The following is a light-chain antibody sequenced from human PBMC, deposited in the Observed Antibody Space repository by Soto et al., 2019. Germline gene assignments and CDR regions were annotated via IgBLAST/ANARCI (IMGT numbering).Light chain of an antibody. Sequence: DIQMTQSPSTLSASVGDRVTITCRASQSISSWLAWYQQKPGKAPKLLIYKASSLESGVPSRFSDSGSGTEVTLTINSLQPDDVATYYCQQYNSYPWTFGQGTKVEIK. V-gene: IGKV1-5*03. CDR1: QSISSW. CDR3: QQYNSYPWT. CDR2: KAS. J-gene: IGKJ1*01.